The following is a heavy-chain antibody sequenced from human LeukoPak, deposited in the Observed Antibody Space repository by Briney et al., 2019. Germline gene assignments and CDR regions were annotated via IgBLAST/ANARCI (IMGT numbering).Heavy chain of an antibody. V-gene: IGHV3-30-3*01. CDR1: GFTFSSYA. D-gene: IGHD3-3*01. CDR2: ISYDGSNK. Sequence: GGSLRLSCAASGFTFSSYAMHWVRQAPGKGLEWVAVISYDGSNKYYADSVKGRFTISRDNSKNTLYLQMSSLRAEDTAVYYCARPVGSGAATDWFDPWGQGTLVTVSS. J-gene: IGHJ5*02. CDR3: ARPVGSGAATDWFDP.